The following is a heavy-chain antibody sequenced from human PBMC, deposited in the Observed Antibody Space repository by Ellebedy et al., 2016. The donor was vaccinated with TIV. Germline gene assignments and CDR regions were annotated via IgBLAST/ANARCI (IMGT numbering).Heavy chain of an antibody. CDR1: GYSFTTHW. Sequence: GESLKISCKGSGYSFTTHWISWVRQMPGKGLEWMGVTHPGDSDTRYSPSFQGQVTISADKSITTAYLQWSSLKASDTAMYYCARFGWGDYGTNFIWNWGQGTLVTVSS. J-gene: IGHJ4*02. V-gene: IGHV5-51*01. CDR2: THPGDSDT. CDR3: ARFGWGDYGTNFIWN. D-gene: IGHD4-23*01.